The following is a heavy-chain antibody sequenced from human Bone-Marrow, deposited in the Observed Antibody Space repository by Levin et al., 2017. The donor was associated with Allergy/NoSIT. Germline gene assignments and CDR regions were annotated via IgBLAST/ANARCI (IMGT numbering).Heavy chain of an antibody. CDR3: ARVMDWGSVNAFDI. CDR1: GHTFTSFG. V-gene: IGHV1-18*01. CDR2: ISGHNGDT. D-gene: IGHD3/OR15-3a*01. Sequence: ASVKVSCKASGHTFTSFGITWVRQAPGQGLEWMGWISGHNGDTNYAQKVQGRVTMTTDTSTNTAYMELRNLRSDDTALYYCARVMDWGSVNAFDIWGQGTMVTVSS. J-gene: IGHJ3*02.